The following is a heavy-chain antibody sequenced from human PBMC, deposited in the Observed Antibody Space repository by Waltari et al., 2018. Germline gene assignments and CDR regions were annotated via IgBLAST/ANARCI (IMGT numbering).Heavy chain of an antibody. V-gene: IGHV3-30*03. D-gene: IGHD5-12*01. CDR3: ARGPGGYSGFFDY. CDR1: GFSLSSYA. J-gene: IGHJ4*02. CDR2: ISFDGSNK. Sequence: QVQLVESGGGVVQPGGSLRLSCAASGFSLSSYAIYWVRQAPGKGLEWGSLISFDGSNKNHADSVRGRFTISRDSSKVYLEMNSLRPEDTAIYYCARGPGGYSGFFDYWGQGILVTVSS.